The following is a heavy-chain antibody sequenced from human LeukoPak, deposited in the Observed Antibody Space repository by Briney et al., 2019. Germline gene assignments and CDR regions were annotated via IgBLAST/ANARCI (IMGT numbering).Heavy chain of an antibody. CDR1: GFTFRSYW. CDR2: LKQDGSEE. J-gene: IGHJ3*02. CDR3: ARDPYSGSYGAFDI. V-gene: IGHV3-7*05. D-gene: IGHD1-26*01. Sequence: GGSLRLSCAASGFTFRSYWMSWVRQAPGKGLECVANLKQDGSEEIYVDSVKGRFTISRDNAENSLFLQMNSLRVEDTAVYYCARDPYSGSYGAFDIWGQGTMVTVS.